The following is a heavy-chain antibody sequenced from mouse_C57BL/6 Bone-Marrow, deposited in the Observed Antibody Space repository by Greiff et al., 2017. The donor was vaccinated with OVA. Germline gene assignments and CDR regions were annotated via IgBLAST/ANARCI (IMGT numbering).Heavy chain of an antibody. J-gene: IGHJ1*03. CDR3: ARFDYYGSPWYFDV. V-gene: IGHV1-54*01. CDR2: INPGSGGT. D-gene: IGHD1-1*01. CDR1: GYAFTNYL. Sequence: QVQLKESGAELVRPGTSVKVSCKASGYAFTNYLIEWVKQRPGQGLEWIGVINPGSGGTNYNEKFKGKATLTADKSSSTAYMQLSSLTSEDSAVYFCARFDYYGSPWYFDVWGTGTTVTVSS.